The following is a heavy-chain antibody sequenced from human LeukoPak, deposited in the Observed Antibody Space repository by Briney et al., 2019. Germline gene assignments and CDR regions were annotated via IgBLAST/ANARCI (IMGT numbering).Heavy chain of an antibody. V-gene: IGHV1-18*01. CDR2: ISGYNGNA. D-gene: IGHD2-2*01. CDR3: ARDAGYCSSETCYDDAFDI. CDR1: GYTFTNYG. Sequence: ASVKVSCKASGYTFTNYGLGWVRQAPGQGLEWTGWISGYNGNATYTQKLQGRVIMTTDTSTTTAYMDLRSLRSDDTAVYYCARDAGYCSSETCYDDAFDIWGQGTMVTVSS. J-gene: IGHJ3*02.